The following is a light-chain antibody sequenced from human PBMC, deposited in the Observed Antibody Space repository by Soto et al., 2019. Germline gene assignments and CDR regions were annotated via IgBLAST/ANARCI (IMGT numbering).Light chain of an antibody. CDR3: QQYNSYSFT. CDR1: QSISSW. CDR2: DAS. Sequence: DIQMTQSPSTLSASVGDRVTITCRASQSISSWLAWYQQKPGKAPNLLIYDASSLQSGVPSRFSGSGSGTEFTLTISSLQPDDFAPYYCQQYNSYSFTFGPGTKVDIK. J-gene: IGKJ3*01. V-gene: IGKV1-5*01.